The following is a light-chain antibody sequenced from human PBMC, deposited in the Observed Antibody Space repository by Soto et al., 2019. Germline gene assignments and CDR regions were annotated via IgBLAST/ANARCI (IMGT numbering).Light chain of an antibody. J-gene: IGKJ1*01. CDR1: QSVSLS. CDR3: QQYIYWPRT. CDR2: GAS. Sequence: EIVLTQSPATLSVSLGDSATLSCRASQSVSLSLAWYQQTRGQAPRLLIYGASTRATGIPARFSGSGSGTEFTLTISSLQSEDFAVYYCQQYIYWPRTFGQGTKVDIK. V-gene: IGKV3-15*01.